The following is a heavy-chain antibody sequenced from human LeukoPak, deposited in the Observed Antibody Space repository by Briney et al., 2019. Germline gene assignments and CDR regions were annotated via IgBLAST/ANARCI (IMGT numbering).Heavy chain of an antibody. D-gene: IGHD1-26*01. Sequence: GGSLRLSRAASGFTFRTSGMNWVRQAPGKGLEWVSYISGSGTTISYAQSVKGRFTITRDNAQNSLTLHMNTLRADDTAVYYCAKDGGTHFDHWGQGTLVTVSS. CDR2: ISGSGTTI. CDR3: AKDGGTHFDH. CDR1: GFTFRTSG. V-gene: IGHV3-48*01. J-gene: IGHJ4*02.